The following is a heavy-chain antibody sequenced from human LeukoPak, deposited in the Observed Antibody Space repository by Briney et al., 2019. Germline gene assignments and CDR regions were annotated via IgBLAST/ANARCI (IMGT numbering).Heavy chain of an antibody. D-gene: IGHD1-14*01. CDR2: INLGGSDD. CDR3: TRDRSRAEDD. Sequence: GGSLRLSCAASGFTLSGHWMGWVRQAPGKGLGWVANINLGGSDDYYVDSGKGRFTISRDKANNLLYLQMNSLRGEDTAVYYCTRDRSRAEDDWGQGTLVTVSS. CDR1: GFTLSGHW. J-gene: IGHJ4*02. V-gene: IGHV3-7*01.